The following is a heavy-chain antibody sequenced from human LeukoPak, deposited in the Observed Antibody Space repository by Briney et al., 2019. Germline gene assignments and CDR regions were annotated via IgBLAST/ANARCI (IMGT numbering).Heavy chain of an antibody. CDR3: ARARHYSSGNGVDY. CDR2: INPNSGGT. CDR1: GYTFTGYY. D-gene: IGHD6-19*01. Sequence: ASVKVSCKASGYTFTGYYMHWVRQAPGQGLEWMGWINPNSGGTNYAQKFQGRVTMTRDTSISTAYLQWSSLKASDTAMYYCARARHYSSGNGVDYWGQGTLVTVSS. V-gene: IGHV1-2*02. J-gene: IGHJ4*02.